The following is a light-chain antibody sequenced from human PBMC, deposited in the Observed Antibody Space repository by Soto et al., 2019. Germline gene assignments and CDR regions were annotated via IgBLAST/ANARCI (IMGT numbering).Light chain of an antibody. Sequence: QSVLTQPPSSSGTPGQRVTISCSGSNSNIRSNTVNWYQQLPGTAPKLLIYSNNQRPSGVPDRFSGSKSGTSASLAISGLQSEDETDYYCASWDDGLNGHVFRTGTKVTVL. CDR2: SNN. CDR1: NSNIRSNT. CDR3: ASWDDGLNGHV. V-gene: IGLV1-44*01. J-gene: IGLJ1*01.